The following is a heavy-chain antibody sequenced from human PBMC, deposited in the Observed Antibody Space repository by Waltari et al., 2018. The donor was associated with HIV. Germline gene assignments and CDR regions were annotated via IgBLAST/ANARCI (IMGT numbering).Heavy chain of an antibody. V-gene: IGHV3-9*01. D-gene: IGHD2-8*01. CDR1: GFIFDDYG. CDR2: ISWGSGRI. J-gene: IGHJ5*02. Sequence: EVHLVESGGGLVPPGGSLRLSCAASGFIFDDYGMHWVRQAPWKGLEWISGISWGSGRIGYADSVRGRFTISRDNAKNFVYLQMNSLRGDDTAFYYCARGPLYDWFDPWGQGTLVTVSS. CDR3: ARGPLYDWFDP.